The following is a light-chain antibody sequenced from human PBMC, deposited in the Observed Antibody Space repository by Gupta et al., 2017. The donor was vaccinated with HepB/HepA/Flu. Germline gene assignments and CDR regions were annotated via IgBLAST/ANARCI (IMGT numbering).Light chain of an antibody. CDR1: QSLLHSNGYNY. J-gene: IGKJ1*01. CDR2: LGS. V-gene: IGKV2-28*01. CDR3: MQALQTPLT. Sequence: DLGITHSPLSLPVTPGEPASIPCRSSQSLLHSNGYNYLDWYLQKPGQSPQLLIYLGSNRASGVPDRFSGSGSGTDFTLKISRVEAEDVGVYYCMQALQTPLTFGQGTKVEIK.